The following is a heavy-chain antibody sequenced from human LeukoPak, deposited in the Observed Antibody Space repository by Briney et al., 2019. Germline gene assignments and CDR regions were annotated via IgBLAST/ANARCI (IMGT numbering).Heavy chain of an antibody. D-gene: IGHD2-2*01. CDR3: ARDREYCSSTSCSTYYYYYMDV. V-gene: IGHV1-69*05. J-gene: IGHJ6*03. Sequence: SVKVSCKASGGTSSSYTISWVRQAPGQGPEWMGGIISIFGTANYAQKFQGRVTITTDESTSTAYMELSSLRSEDTAVYYCARDREYCSSTSCSTYYYYYMDVWGKGTTVTVSS. CDR1: GGTSSSYT. CDR2: IISIFGTA.